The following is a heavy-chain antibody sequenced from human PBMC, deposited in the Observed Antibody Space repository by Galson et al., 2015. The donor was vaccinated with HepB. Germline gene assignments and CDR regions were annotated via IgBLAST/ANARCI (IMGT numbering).Heavy chain of an antibody. V-gene: IGHV3-7*03. D-gene: IGHD3-22*01. Sequence: SLRLSCAASGFTFRTYWMNWVRQAPGEGLEWVANINQDGSEKYYVDSVKGRFTIPRDNAKNSLYLQMNSLRAEDTAIYYCAKGDYYDTQSTIDYWGQGTLVTVSS. CDR2: INQDGSEK. J-gene: IGHJ4*02. CDR3: AKGDYYDTQSTIDY. CDR1: GFTFRTYW.